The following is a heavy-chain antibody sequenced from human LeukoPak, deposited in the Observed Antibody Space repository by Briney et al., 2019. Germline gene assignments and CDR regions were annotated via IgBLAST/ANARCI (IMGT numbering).Heavy chain of an antibody. D-gene: IGHD6-19*01. CDR1: GYTFTSYY. CDR3: ARGSSGWYYMDV. CDR2: INPSGGST. Sequence: ASVKVSCKASGYTFTSYYMHWVRQAPGQGLEWMGIINPSGGSTSYAQKFQGRVTMTRDMSTSTVYMELSSLRSEDTAVYYCARGSSGWYYMDVWGKGTTVTISS. V-gene: IGHV1-46*01. J-gene: IGHJ6*03.